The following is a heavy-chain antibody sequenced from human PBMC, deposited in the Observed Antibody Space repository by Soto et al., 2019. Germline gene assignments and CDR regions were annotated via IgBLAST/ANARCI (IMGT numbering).Heavy chain of an antibody. D-gene: IGHD2-21*02. CDR3: ARDERFDPTAEYYYGIHV. CDR2: ISSSSSGI. CDR1: GFTFSSYS. V-gene: IGHV3-21*04. Sequence: PGGSLRLSCAASGFTFSSYSMNWVRQAPGKGLEWVSSISSSSSGIYYADSVKGRFTISTDTSTSTAYMELRSLRSDDTAVYYCARDERFDPTAEYYYGIHVWGQGTTVTVSS. J-gene: IGHJ6*02.